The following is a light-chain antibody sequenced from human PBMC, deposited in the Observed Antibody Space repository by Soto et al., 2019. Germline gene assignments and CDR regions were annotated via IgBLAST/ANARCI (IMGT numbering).Light chain of an antibody. CDR2: EGN. J-gene: IGLJ1*01. V-gene: IGLV2-23*01. CDR1: SSDIGNYNL. CDR3: CSYAGRRIFYV. Sequence: QSVLTHPAAVSGSPGQSITVSCTGTSSDIGNYNLVSWYQQHPGKAPKLIIYEGNKRPSGVSNRFSGSKSGSTASLTISGLQAEDEAVYYCCSYAGRRIFYVFGTGTKVTVL.